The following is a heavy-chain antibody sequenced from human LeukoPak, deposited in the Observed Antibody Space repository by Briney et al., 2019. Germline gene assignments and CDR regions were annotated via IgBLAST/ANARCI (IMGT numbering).Heavy chain of an antibody. J-gene: IGHJ3*01. D-gene: IGHD3-10*01. CDR1: GFIFSNYA. V-gene: IGHV3-23*01. CDR2: ISGSGDTT. Sequence: YPGGSLRLSCAASGFIFSNYAMNWVRQAPGKGLEWVSSISGSGDTTYYADSVKGRFTISRDNSKNTLYVQMNSLRAEDTAIYYCAKDLLGQYYGSGTWGPGTLVTVSS. CDR3: AKDLLGQYYGSGT.